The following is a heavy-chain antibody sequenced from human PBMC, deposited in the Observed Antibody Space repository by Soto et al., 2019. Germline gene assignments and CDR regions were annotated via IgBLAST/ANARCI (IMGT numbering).Heavy chain of an antibody. CDR3: ARDGGSATGRIPYFDY. CDR1: GGSISSYY. Sequence: PSETLSLTCTVSGGSISSYYWSWIRQPPGRGQEWIGYIYYSGSTKYNPSLKSRVTISVDTSKNQLSLKLSSVTAADTSVYFCARDGGSATGRIPYFDYWGQGTLGTLSS. D-gene: IGHD3-16*01. J-gene: IGHJ4*02. V-gene: IGHV4-59*01. CDR2: IYYSGST.